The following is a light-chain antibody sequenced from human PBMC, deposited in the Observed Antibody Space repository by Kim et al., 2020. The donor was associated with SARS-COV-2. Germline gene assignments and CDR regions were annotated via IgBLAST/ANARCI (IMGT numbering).Light chain of an antibody. CDR1: SSNIGSNT. V-gene: IGLV1-44*01. CDR2: SDK. J-gene: IGLJ2*01. Sequence: QTITTSCSGSSSNIGSNTVNWYPHLSGTAPKLLIYSDKQRPSGVPARFSGSKSGTSAFLAISGLQSADEADYYCAAWDDSLNGQVVFGGGTQLTVL. CDR3: AAWDDSLNGQVV.